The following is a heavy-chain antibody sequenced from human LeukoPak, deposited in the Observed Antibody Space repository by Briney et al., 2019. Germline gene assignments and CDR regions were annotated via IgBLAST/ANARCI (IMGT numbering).Heavy chain of an antibody. CDR3: ARRRWLRTPFDY. Sequence: SETLSLTCTVSGYSISSNYYWGWIRQPPGKGLQWIGSLYHTGSTYFNPSLKSRVTISVDTSKNHFSLKLSSVTAADTAVYYCARRRWLRTPFDYWVQGTLVTVSS. J-gene: IGHJ4*02. D-gene: IGHD5-12*01. CDR2: LYHTGST. CDR1: GYSISSNYY. V-gene: IGHV4-38-2*02.